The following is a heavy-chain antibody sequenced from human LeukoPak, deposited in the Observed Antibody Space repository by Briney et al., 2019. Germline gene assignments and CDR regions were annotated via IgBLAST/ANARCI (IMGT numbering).Heavy chain of an antibody. J-gene: IGHJ3*02. Sequence: GGSLRLSCAASGFTFSSYAMSWVRQAPGKGLEWVSAISGSGGSTYYADSVKGRFTISRDNSKNTLYLQMNSLRAEDTAVYYCAKDLRVATVPYDAFDIWGQGTMVTVSS. CDR2: ISGSGGST. V-gene: IGHV3-23*01. CDR1: GFTFSSYA. D-gene: IGHD4-17*01. CDR3: AKDLRVATVPYDAFDI.